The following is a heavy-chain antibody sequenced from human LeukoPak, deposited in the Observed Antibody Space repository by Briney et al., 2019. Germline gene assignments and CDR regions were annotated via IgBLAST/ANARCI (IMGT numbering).Heavy chain of an antibody. CDR2: MSGSGGGT. Sequence: GGSLRLSCAASGFTFSSYAMSWVRQAPGKGLGWVSAMSGSGGGTYYADSVKGRFTISRDNSKNTLYLQMNSLRAEDTAVYYCTKGLSWFQELSLFWYWGQGGLVTVSS. V-gene: IGHV3-23*01. J-gene: IGHJ4*02. D-gene: IGHD3-10*01. CDR3: TKGLSWFQELSLFWY. CDR1: GFTFSSYA.